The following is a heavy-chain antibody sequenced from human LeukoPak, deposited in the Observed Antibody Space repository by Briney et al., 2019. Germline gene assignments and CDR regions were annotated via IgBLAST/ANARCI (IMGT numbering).Heavy chain of an antibody. V-gene: IGHV3-30*18. J-gene: IGHJ4*02. D-gene: IGHD6-19*01. Sequence: GRSLRLSCAASGFTFSSYGMHWVRQAPGKGLEWVAVISYDGSNKYYADSVKGRFTISRDNSKNTLYLQMNSLRAEDTAVYYCAKADSSGWYYFDYWGQGTLVTVSS. CDR1: GFTFSSYG. CDR3: AKADSSGWYYFDY. CDR2: ISYDGSNK.